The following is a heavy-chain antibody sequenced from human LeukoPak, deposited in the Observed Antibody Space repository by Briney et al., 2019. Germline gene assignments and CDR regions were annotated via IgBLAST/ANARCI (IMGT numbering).Heavy chain of an antibody. J-gene: IGHJ3*02. Sequence: GGSLRLSCAASGFTFSSYGMHWVRQAPGKGLEWVAVISYDGSNKYYADSVKGRFTISRDNSKNTLYLQMNSLRAEDTAVYYCARGTPIDYVSPIDIWGQGTMVTVSS. D-gene: IGHD4-17*01. CDR1: GFTFSSYG. V-gene: IGHV3-30*03. CDR2: ISYDGSNK. CDR3: ARGTPIDYVSPIDI.